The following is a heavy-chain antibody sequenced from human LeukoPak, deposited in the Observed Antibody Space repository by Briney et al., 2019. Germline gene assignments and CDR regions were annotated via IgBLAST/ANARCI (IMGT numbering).Heavy chain of an antibody. CDR1: GFTFSSYG. J-gene: IGHJ5*02. D-gene: IGHD5-24*01. CDR2: ISYDGSNK. V-gene: IGHV3-30*18. Sequence: PGGSLRLSCAASGFTFSSYGMHWVRQAPGKGLEWVAVISYDGSNKYYADSVKGRFTISRDNSKNTLYLQMNSLRAEDTAVYYCAKDSSNTVATIGGNWFDPWGQGTLVTVSS. CDR3: AKDSSNTVATIGGNWFDP.